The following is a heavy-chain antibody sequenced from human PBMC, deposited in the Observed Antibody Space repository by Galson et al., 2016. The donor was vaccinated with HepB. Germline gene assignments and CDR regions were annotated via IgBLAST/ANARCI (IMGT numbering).Heavy chain of an antibody. CDR3: TRGGGSGVGHDYYGLDV. CDR1: GFIFSSYD. D-gene: IGHD3-10*01. J-gene: IGHJ6*02. CDR2: IGTTGDT. V-gene: IGHV3-13*01. Sequence: SLRLSCAAYGFIFSSYDMYWVRQPAGKGLEWVSGIGTTGDTYYADSVKGRFTIPRDNARNYLYFQMNSVRAGDTAVYYCTRGGGSGVGHDYYGLDVWGQGTTVPVSS.